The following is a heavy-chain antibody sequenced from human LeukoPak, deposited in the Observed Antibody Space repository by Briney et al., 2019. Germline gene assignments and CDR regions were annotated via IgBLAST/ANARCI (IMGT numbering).Heavy chain of an antibody. CDR3: ARASYYGAGNSPFDP. J-gene: IGHJ5*02. CDR2: IYHTGST. D-gene: IGHD3-10*01. V-gene: IGHV4-4*07. Sequence: SETLSLTCSVSGGSMNSYFWSWIRQSAWKGLEWIGRIYHTGSTTYNPTFKTRVTMSVDLANNRFSLKLTSVTAADTATYYCARASYYGAGNSPFDPWGQGTLVTVSS. CDR1: GGSMNSYF.